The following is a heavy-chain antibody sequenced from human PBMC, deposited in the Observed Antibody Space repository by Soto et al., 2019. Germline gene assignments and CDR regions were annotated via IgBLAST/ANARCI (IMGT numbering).Heavy chain of an antibody. D-gene: IGHD1-1*01. Sequence: GGSLRLSCAASEFTFSTYWMTWVRQAPGKGLEWVANIEGDGNEKNYVDSVKGRFTVSRDNAKRSLYLQMNSLRVEDTAIYYCVRGLYTGSPHFFYWGQGTLVTVSS. CDR3: VRGLYTGSPHFFY. CDR1: EFTFSTYW. V-gene: IGHV3-7*05. J-gene: IGHJ4*02. CDR2: IEGDGNEK.